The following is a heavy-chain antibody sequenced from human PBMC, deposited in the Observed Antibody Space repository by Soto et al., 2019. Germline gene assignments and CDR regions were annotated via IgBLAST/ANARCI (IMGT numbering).Heavy chain of an antibody. CDR3: ARDGRDGYNFAHYYFDY. Sequence: GGSLRLSCAASGFTFSSYGMHLVRQAPGKGLEWVAFIWYDGSNKYYADSVKGRFTISRDNSKNTLYLQMNSLRAEDTAVYYCARDGRDGYNFAHYYFDYWGQGTLVTVS. CDR2: IWYDGSNK. CDR1: GFTFSSYG. V-gene: IGHV3-33*01. D-gene: IGHD1-1*01. J-gene: IGHJ4*02.